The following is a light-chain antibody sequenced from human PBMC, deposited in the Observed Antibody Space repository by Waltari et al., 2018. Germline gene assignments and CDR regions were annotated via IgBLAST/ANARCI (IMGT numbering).Light chain of an antibody. CDR1: QSVSSY. J-gene: IGKJ4*01. CDR2: DAS. V-gene: IGKV3-11*01. Sequence: EIVLTQSPATLSLSPGERATLSCRASQSVSSYLAWYQQKPGQAPRPLIYDASNRATGIPARFSGSGSGTDFTLTISGLEPEDFAVYSCQQRSNWPLTFGGGTKVEIK. CDR3: QQRSNWPLT.